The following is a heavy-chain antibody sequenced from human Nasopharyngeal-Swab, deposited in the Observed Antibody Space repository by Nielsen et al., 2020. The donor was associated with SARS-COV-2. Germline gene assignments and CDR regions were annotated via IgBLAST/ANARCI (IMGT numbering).Heavy chain of an antibody. Sequence: WVRQAPGQGLEWMGWISAYNGNTNYAQKLQGRVTMTTGTSTSTAYMELRSLRSDDTAVYYCAREGLYYDFWSGFDYWGQGTLVTVSS. J-gene: IGHJ4*02. V-gene: IGHV1-18*01. D-gene: IGHD3-3*01. CDR3: AREGLYYDFWSGFDY. CDR2: ISAYNGNT.